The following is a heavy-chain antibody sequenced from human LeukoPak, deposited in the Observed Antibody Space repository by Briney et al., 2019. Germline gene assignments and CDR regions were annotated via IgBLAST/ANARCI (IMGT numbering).Heavy chain of an antibody. V-gene: IGHV3-21*01. CDR2: ISSSSSYI. J-gene: IGHJ3*02. CDR1: GFTFSSYS. Sequence: GGSLRLSCAASGFTFSSYSMNWVRQAPGKGLEWVSSISSSSSYIYYADSVKGRFTISRDNAKNSLYLQMNSLRAEDTAVYYCARDLGDGAIYDAFDIWGQGTMVTVSS. CDR3: ARDLGDGAIYDAFDI. D-gene: IGHD3-16*01.